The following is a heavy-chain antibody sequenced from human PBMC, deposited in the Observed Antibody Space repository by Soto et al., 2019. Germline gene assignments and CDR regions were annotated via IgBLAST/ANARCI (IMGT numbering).Heavy chain of an antibody. CDR3: ARGAGGSASSGADY. CDR2: ISSSSSTI. D-gene: IGHD6-25*01. J-gene: IGHJ4*02. V-gene: IGHV3-48*02. CDR1: GFTFSSYS. Sequence: PGRSLRLSCAASGFTFSSYSMNWVRQAPGKGLEWVSYISSSSSTIYYADSVKGRFTISRDNAKNSLYLQMNSLRDEDTAVYYCARGAGGSASSGADYLGQGNLVTVS.